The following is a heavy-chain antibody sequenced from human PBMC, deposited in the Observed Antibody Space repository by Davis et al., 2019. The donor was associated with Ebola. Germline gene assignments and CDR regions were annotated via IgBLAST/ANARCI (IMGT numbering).Heavy chain of an antibody. Sequence: SETLSLTCAVYGGSFSGYYWSWIRQPPGKGLEWIGEINHSGSTNYNPSLKSRVTISVDKSKNQFSLKLSSVTAADTAVYYCARDSTMVRGVILDYWGQGTLVTVSS. V-gene: IGHV4-34*01. CDR3: ARDSTMVRGVILDY. CDR1: GGSFSGYY. J-gene: IGHJ4*02. D-gene: IGHD3-10*01. CDR2: INHSGST.